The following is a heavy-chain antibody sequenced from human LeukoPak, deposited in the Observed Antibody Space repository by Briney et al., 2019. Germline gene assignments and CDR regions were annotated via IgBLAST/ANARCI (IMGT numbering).Heavy chain of an antibody. J-gene: IGHJ3*02. CDR1: EYTIPNYW. Sequence: GESLKISCKGSEYTIPNYWIGWVRPMPEKGLEWMGIIYLGDSDTRYSPSFQGQVTISADKSISTAYLQWSSLKVSDTAMYCCARHGHDYVGIPDAFDIWGQGTMVTVSS. CDR2: IYLGDSDT. D-gene: IGHD4/OR15-4a*01. CDR3: ARHGHDYVGIPDAFDI. V-gene: IGHV5-51*01.